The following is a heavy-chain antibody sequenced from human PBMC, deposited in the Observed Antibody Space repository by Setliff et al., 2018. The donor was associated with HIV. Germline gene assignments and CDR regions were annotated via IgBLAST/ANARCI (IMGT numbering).Heavy chain of an antibody. CDR3: ASSNNFWSGLDY. V-gene: IGHV4-4*02. CDR2: IYHSGST. Sequence: SETPSLTCAVSGGSISSSNWWRWVRQPPGKGLEWIGEIYHSGSTNYNASLKSRVTISVDKSKNQFSLKLSSVTAADTAVYYCASSNNFWSGLDYWGQGTLVTVSS. J-gene: IGHJ4*02. CDR1: GGSISSSNW. D-gene: IGHD3-3*01.